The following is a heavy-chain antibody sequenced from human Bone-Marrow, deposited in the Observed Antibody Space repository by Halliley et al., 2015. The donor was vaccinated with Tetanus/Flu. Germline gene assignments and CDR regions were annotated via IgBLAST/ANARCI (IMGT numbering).Heavy chain of an antibody. D-gene: IGHD2-21*01. J-gene: IGHJ4*02. Sequence: GLLFPGDSTTRYSPSFQGQVTMSADKPISTAYLQWSSLKASDTAMYYCARPRGGDGNNPFDYWGQGTLVPVSS. V-gene: IGHV5-51*04. CDR3: ARPRGGDGNNPFDY. CDR2: LFPGDSTT.